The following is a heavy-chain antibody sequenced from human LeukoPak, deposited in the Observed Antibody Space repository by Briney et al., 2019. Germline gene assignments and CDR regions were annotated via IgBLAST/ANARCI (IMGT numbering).Heavy chain of an antibody. J-gene: IGHJ4*02. CDR3: ARVGGPGYSSGWYRGAIGY. D-gene: IGHD6-19*01. V-gene: IGHV4-4*07. CDR2: IYTSGST. Sequence: SETLSLTCTVSGGSISSYYWSWIRQPAGKGLEWIGRIYTSGSTNYNPSLKSRVTMSVDTSKNQFSLKLSSVTAADTAVYYCARVGGPGYSSGWYRGAIGYWGQGTLVTVSS. CDR1: GGSISSYY.